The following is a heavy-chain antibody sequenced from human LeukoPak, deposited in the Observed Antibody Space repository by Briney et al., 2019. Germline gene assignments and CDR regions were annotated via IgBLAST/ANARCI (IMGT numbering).Heavy chain of an antibody. V-gene: IGHV1-18*01. CDR2: ISVHNANT. J-gene: IGHJ6*03. CDR1: GYTFTNYA. Sequence: GASVKVSCKASGYTFTNYAISWVRQAPGQGLEWMAWISVHNANTNYAQKLQGRVTVTTDTSTSTVHMELRSLRSDDTAVYHCARGIVGPTDPYYYYYMDVWGKGTTVTVSS. CDR3: ARGIVGPTDPYYYYYMDV. D-gene: IGHD1-26*01.